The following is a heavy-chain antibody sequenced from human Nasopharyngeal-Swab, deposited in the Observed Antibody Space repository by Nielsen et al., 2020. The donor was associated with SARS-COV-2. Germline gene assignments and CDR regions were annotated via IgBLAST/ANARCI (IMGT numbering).Heavy chain of an antibody. J-gene: IGHJ4*02. CDR2: IYYSGST. CDR3: ARAEVPAALDY. Sequence: WIRQPPGKGLEWIGYIYYSGSTYYNPSLKSRVTTSVDTSKNQFSLKLSSVTAADTAVYYCARAEVPAALDYWGQGTLVTVSS. V-gene: IGHV4-30-4*01. D-gene: IGHD2-2*01.